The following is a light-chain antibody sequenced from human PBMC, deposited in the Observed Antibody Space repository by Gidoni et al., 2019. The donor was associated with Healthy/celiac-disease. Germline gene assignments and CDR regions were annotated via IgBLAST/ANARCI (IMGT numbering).Light chain of an antibody. V-gene: IGLV2-14*01. CDR2: EVS. J-gene: IGLJ2*01. Sequence: QSALTKPASVSGPLGQSITISCTGTSSDVGGYNYVSWYQQHPGKAPKLMIYEVSNRPSGVSNRFSGSKSGNTAPLTISGLQAEDEADYYCSSYTSSSTNVVFGGGTKLTVL. CDR1: SSDVGGYNY. CDR3: SSYTSSSTNVV.